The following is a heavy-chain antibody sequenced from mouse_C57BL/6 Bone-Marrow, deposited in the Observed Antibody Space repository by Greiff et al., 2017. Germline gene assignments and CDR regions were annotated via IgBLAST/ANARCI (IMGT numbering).Heavy chain of an antibody. CDR2: ITHSGET. D-gene: IGHD2-5*01. V-gene: IGHV12-3*01. Sequence: VQRVESGPGLVKPSQSLFLTCSITGFPITSGYYWIWIRPSPGKPLEWMGYITHSGETFYNPSPQSPISITIETSKNQFFLQLNSVTTEDTAMYYCAGGAYYSNYVWFAYWGKGTLVTVSA. CDR1: GFPITSGYY. CDR3: AGGAYYSNYVWFAY. J-gene: IGHJ3*01.